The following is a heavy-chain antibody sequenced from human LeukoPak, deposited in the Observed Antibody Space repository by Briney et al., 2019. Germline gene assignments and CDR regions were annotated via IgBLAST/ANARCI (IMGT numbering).Heavy chain of an antibody. D-gene: IGHD4-17*01. Sequence: NSSETLSLTCTVSGGSISSSSYYWGWIRQPPGKGLEWIGSIYYSGSTYYNPSLKSRVTISVDTPKNQFSLKLSSVTAADTAVYYCARLNGNYVASLDYWGRGTLVTVFS. CDR1: GGSISSSSYY. J-gene: IGHJ4*02. V-gene: IGHV4-39*01. CDR3: ARLNGNYVASLDY. CDR2: IYYSGST.